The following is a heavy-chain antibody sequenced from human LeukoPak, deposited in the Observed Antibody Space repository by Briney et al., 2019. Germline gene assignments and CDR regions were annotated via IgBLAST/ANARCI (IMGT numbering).Heavy chain of an antibody. J-gene: IGHJ4*02. V-gene: IGHV3-64*01. CDR3: ARVAAIAGRFDY. D-gene: IGHD2-2*01. Sequence: GGSLRLSCAASGFTFSSYAMHWVRQAPGKGLEYVSAISSNGGSTYYANSVKGRFTISRDNSKNTLYLQMGRLRAEDMAVYYCARVAAIAGRFDYWGQGTLITVSS. CDR2: ISSNGGST. CDR1: GFTFSSYA.